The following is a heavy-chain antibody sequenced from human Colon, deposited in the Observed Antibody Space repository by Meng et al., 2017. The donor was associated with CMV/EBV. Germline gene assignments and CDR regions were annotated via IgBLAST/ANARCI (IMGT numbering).Heavy chain of an antibody. D-gene: IGHD3-16*01. CDR3: ARHYDASWFGY. CDR2: IHCGDSRT. CDR1: GYTFGAHW. J-gene: IGHJ4*02. V-gene: IGHV5-51*01. Sequence: GGSLRLSCRTSGYTFGAHWIGWVRQTPGEDLQWMGMIHCGDSRTIYSPLFEGQVTLSVDKSINTAYLQWTRLQTSDSGMYYCARHYDASWFGYWGQGTQVTVSS.